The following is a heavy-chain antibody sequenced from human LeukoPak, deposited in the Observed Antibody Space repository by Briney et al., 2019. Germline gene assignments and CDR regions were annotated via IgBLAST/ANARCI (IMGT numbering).Heavy chain of an antibody. J-gene: IGHJ3*02. CDR1: GFTFSSCT. V-gene: IGHV3-21*01. D-gene: IGHD3-10*01. CDR3: ARDLIVGGTYYFAFDI. CDR2: ISSSSNYI. Sequence: GGSLRLSCAASGFTFSSCTMNWVRQAPGKGLQWVSSISSSSNYIYYADSVKGRFTISRDNAKNSLYLQMNSLRAEDTAVYYCARDLIVGGTYYFAFDIWGQGTMVTVSS.